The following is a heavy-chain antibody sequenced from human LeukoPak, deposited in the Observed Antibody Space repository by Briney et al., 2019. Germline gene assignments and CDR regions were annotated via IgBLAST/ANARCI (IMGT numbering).Heavy chain of an antibody. CDR3: ARDRVGEARSGPYNWFDP. CDR2: IYTSGST. J-gene: IGHJ5*02. Sequence: SETLSLTCSVSVVSMNGYYWSWIRQPAGEGLEWIGRIYTSGSTNYNPSLKSRVTMSVDTSKNQFSLKLSSVTAADTAVYYCARDRVGEARSGPYNWFDPWGQGTLVTVSS. V-gene: IGHV4-4*07. CDR1: VVSMNGYY. D-gene: IGHD3-10*01.